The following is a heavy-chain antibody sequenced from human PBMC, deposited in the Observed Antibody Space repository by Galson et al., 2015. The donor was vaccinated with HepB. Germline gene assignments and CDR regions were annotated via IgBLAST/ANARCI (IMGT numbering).Heavy chain of an antibody. CDR3: ADFGGSYIGG. V-gene: IGHV3-53*01. D-gene: IGHD3-16*01. Sequence: SLRLSCAASGFSVNDNNMCWVRQAPGKGLEWVSVVHGNGDIYYADSVKGRFSTSRDIRMNTLSLHMKSLRAGDRAMYYCADFGGSYIGGWGQGTLVTVSS. CDR1: GFSVNDNN. CDR2: VHGNGDI. J-gene: IGHJ4*02.